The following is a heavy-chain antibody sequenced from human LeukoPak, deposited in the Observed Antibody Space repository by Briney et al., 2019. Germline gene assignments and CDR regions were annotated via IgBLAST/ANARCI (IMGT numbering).Heavy chain of an antibody. CDR2: ISPDGSDN. J-gene: IGHJ4*02. D-gene: IGHD3-16*01. V-gene: IGHV3-30*18. CDR3: AKDYGGVMNF. Sequence: GGSLRLSCAASGFTFSSYGMHWVRQAPGKGLEWVALISPDGSDNYYADSVKGRFTISRDNSKNTLYLQMKSLRVEDTAVYYCAKDYGGVMNFWGQGTLVTVSS. CDR1: GFTFSSYG.